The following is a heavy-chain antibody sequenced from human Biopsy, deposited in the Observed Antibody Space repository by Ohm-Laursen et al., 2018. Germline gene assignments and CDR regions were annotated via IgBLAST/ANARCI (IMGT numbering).Heavy chain of an antibody. V-gene: IGHV4-4*07. Sequence: SETLSLTCAVPGDSISNDYWSWIRQSAGQGLEWIGRIHTSGSTNHNLSLKSRVTISADTSKNQFSLKLGSVTVADTAVFYCARRGSGGRSFDYWGQGSLVTVSS. CDR2: IHTSGST. CDR1: GDSISNDY. J-gene: IGHJ4*02. D-gene: IGHD2-15*01. CDR3: ARRGSGGRSFDY.